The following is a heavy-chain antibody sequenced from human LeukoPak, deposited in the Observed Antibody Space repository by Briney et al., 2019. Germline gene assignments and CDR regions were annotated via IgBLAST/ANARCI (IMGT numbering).Heavy chain of an antibody. D-gene: IGHD5-24*01. CDR3: ASTSMNRDGYDYDY. J-gene: IGHJ4*02. CDR2: IYYSRST. CDR1: GGSISSYY. Sequence: SETLSLTCTVSGGSISSYYWSWIRQPPGKGLEWIGYIYYSRSTDYNPSLKSRVTISVDTSKNQFSLKLSSVTAADTAVYYCASTSMNRDGYDYDYWGQGTLVTVSS. V-gene: IGHV4-59*08.